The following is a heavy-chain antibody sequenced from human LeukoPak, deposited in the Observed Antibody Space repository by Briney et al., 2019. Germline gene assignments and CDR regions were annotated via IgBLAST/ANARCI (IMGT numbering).Heavy chain of an antibody. CDR3: ARGVGQKRLSAFDL. D-gene: IGHD3-10*01. Sequence: GGSLRLSCAASGFTFSSYGMSWVRQAPGKGLEWVSAISGGGGNTYYADSVKGRFTISRDNSKNTLYLQMNSLRAEDTAVYYCARGVGQKRLSAFDLWGRGTLVTVSS. V-gene: IGHV3-23*01. J-gene: IGHJ2*01. CDR1: GFTFSSYG. CDR2: ISGGGGNT.